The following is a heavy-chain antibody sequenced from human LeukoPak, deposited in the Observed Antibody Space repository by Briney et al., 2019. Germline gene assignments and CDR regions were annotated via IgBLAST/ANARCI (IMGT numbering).Heavy chain of an antibody. D-gene: IGHD2-2*01. CDR1: GYTFTTYY. J-gene: IGHJ5*02. CDR3: AREIVVVPSAMGFDP. CDR2: INPSGGST. Sequence: ASVTVSCTASGYTFTTYYIHWVRQAPGQGFEWMGVINPSGGSTSLAQKFQARLTMTRDTSTSTVYMELSGLSSEDTAVYYCAREIVVVPSAMGFDPWGQGTLVTVSS. V-gene: IGHV1-46*01.